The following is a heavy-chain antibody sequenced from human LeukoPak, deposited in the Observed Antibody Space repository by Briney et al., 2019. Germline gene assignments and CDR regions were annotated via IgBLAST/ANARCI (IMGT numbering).Heavy chain of an antibody. V-gene: IGHV3-9*01. J-gene: IGHJ4*02. D-gene: IGHD3-9*01. CDR2: ISWNSGSI. Sequence: PGRSLRLSCAASGFTFDEYAMHWVRQAPGKGLEWVSGISWNSGSIGYADSVKGRFTISRDNAKNSLYLQMNSLRAEDTALYYCAKAGDYDILTGYPAYFDYWGQGTLVTVSS. CDR3: AKAGDYDILTGYPAYFDY. CDR1: GFTFDEYA.